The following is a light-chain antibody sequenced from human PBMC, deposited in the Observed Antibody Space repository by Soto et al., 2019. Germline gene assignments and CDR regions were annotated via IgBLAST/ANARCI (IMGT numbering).Light chain of an antibody. V-gene: IGKV3D-11*01. CDR3: QQRSNWP. J-gene: IGKJ3*01. CDR1: RGVSSY. CDR2: DAS. Sequence: EIVLTQSPATLSLSPGERATLSCRASRGVSSYLAWYQQKPGQAPRLLIYDASNRATGIPARFSGSGPGTDFTLTISSLEPEDFAVYYCQQRSNWPFGPGTKVDIK.